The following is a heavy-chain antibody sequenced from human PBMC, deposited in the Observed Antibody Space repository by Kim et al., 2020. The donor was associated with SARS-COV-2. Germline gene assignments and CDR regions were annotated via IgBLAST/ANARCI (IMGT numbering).Heavy chain of an antibody. CDR3: ATAREYSYVSAFDI. D-gene: IGHD5-18*01. J-gene: IGHJ3*02. V-gene: IGHV4-39*01. CDR2: INYSGST. Sequence: SETLSLTCTVSGGSISSSSYYWGWIRQPPGKGLEWIGSINYSGSTYYNPSLKSRVTISVDTSKNQFSLKLSSVTAADTAVYYCATAREYSYVSAFDIWGQGTMVTVSS. CDR1: GGSISSSSYY.